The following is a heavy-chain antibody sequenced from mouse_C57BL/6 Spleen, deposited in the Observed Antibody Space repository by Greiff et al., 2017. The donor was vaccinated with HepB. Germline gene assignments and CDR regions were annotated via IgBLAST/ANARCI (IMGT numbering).Heavy chain of an antibody. D-gene: IGHD2-14*01. J-gene: IGHJ1*03. V-gene: IGHV1-55*01. Sequence: QVQLKQPGAELVKPGASVKMSCKASGYTFTSYWITWVKQRPGQGLEWIGDIYPGSGSTNYNEKFKSKATLTVDTSSSTAYMQLSSLTSEDSAVYYCARGYRPLFDVWGTGTTVTVSS. CDR1: GYTFTSYW. CDR3: ARGYRPLFDV. CDR2: IYPGSGST.